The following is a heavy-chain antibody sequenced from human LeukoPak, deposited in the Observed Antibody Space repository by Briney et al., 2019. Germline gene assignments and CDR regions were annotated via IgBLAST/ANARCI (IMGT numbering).Heavy chain of an antibody. Sequence: GESLKISCKSSGYSFTTYWIAWVRQMPGKGLEWMGIIYPGDSDTTYSPSFQGQVTISADKSISTAYLQWSSLKASDTAMYYCARRRDGYNYVGTDYWGQGTLVTVSS. J-gene: IGHJ4*02. CDR2: IYPGDSDT. V-gene: IGHV5-51*01. CDR3: ARRRDGYNYVGTDY. D-gene: IGHD5-24*01. CDR1: GYSFTTYW.